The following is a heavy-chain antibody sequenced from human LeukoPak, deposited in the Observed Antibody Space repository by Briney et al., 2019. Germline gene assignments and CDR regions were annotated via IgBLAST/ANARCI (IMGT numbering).Heavy chain of an antibody. Sequence: PGGSLRLSCAASGFTFSSYSMNWVRQAPGKGLEWVSFITSSSSNRYYADSVKGRFTISRDNSKNTLYLQMNSLRAEDTAVYYCAAAGTSTVYYWGQGTLVTVSS. J-gene: IGHJ4*02. CDR3: AAAGTSTVYY. CDR2: ITSSSSNR. CDR1: GFTFSSYS. V-gene: IGHV3-21*01. D-gene: IGHD6-13*01.